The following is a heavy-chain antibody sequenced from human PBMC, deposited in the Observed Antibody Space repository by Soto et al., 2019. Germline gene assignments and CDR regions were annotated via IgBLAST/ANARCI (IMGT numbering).Heavy chain of an antibody. CDR1: GYTFSRYG. D-gene: IGHD5-12*01. Sequence: ASVKVSCKASGYTFSRYGVSWVRQAPGQGLEWMGWISAYNGNTNYAQKFQGRVTLTTDVSTSTVYMEVRSLRSDDTAVYYCARAMDGGYDSEMGYWGQGTLVTVSS. V-gene: IGHV1-18*01. CDR3: ARAMDGGYDSEMGY. CDR2: ISAYNGNT. J-gene: IGHJ4*02.